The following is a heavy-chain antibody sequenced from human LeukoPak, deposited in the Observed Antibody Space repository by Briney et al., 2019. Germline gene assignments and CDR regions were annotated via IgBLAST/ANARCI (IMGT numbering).Heavy chain of an antibody. V-gene: IGHV3-7*01. CDR2: IDPDGSEK. CDR1: GFTFNSYW. Sequence: GGSLRLSCAASGFTFNSYWMSWVRQAPGKGLEWVANIDPDGSEKQYGDSVKGRFTTSRDNAKNSLYLQMNSLRAEDTAVYYCARIYYFGDNNWRYFDNWGQGTLVTVSS. CDR3: ARIYYFGDNNWRYFDN. D-gene: IGHD3-10*01. J-gene: IGHJ4*02.